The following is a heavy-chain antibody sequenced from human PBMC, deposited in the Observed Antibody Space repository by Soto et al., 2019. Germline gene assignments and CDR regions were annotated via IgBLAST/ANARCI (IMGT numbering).Heavy chain of an antibody. D-gene: IGHD5-12*01. CDR2: INYIGAT. Sequence: QVQLQESGPGLVKPSQTLSLTCAVSGGSISNGGYYWSWIRQHPGKGLEYIGYINYIGATNYNPSLQSRVTISVETSKNQLSLWLTSVTAADTAVYYCAGEGSNFERSGYNSPYWFDPWGQGILVTVSS. J-gene: IGHJ5*02. V-gene: IGHV4-31*11. CDR1: GGSISNGGYY. CDR3: AGEGSNFERSGYNSPYWFDP.